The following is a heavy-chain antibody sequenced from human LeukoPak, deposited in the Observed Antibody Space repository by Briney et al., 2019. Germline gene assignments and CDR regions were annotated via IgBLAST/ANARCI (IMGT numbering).Heavy chain of an antibody. CDR3: ARGGSPPEALGDALDI. CDR1: GFTFSNYC. Sequence: PGGSLRLSCSASGFTFSNYCMHWVRQAPGKGLERVSRINSDGRSIIHADSVKRRYTICRDNAKNTVYLQMNSLRVEGTAVYYCARGGSPPEALGDALDIWGEGTMVTVSS. V-gene: IGHV3-74*01. D-gene: IGHD1-26*01. CDR2: INSDGRSI. J-gene: IGHJ3*02.